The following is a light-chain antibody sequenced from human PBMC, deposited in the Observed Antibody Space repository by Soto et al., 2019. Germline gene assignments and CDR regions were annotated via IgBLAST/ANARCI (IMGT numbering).Light chain of an antibody. V-gene: IGKV2-28*01. CDR1: QSLLHSNGYNY. CDR2: LGS. J-gene: IGKJ1*01. Sequence: DIVMTQSPLSLPVTPGEPASISCRSSQSLLHSNGYNYLDWYLQKPGQSPQLLIYLGSNRASGVPARFSGSGSGTDFTLTISSLEPEDFAVYYCQQRSNWPRTFGQGTKVDIK. CDR3: QQRSNWPRT.